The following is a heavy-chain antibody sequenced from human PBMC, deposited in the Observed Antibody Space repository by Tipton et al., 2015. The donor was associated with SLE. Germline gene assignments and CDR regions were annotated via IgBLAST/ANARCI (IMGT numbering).Heavy chain of an antibody. D-gene: IGHD3-16*01. CDR2: IYYSGST. Sequence: TLSLTCTVSGGSIRSSSYYWGWIRQPPGKGLEWIGSIYYSGSTYYNPSLKSRVTISVDTSKNHFSLKLTSVTAADTAVYYCARYDSTYYFDYWGQGTLVTVSS. CDR1: GGSIRSSSYY. J-gene: IGHJ4*02. CDR3: ARYDSTYYFDY. V-gene: IGHV4-39*01.